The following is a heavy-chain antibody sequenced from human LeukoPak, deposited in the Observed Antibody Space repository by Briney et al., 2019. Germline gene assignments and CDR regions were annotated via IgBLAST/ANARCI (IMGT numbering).Heavy chain of an antibody. J-gene: IGHJ4*02. CDR2: INHSGST. D-gene: IGHD3-22*01. CDR1: GGSFSGYY. V-gene: IGHV4-34*01. Sequence: PSETLSLTCAVYGGSFSGYYWSWIRQPPGKGLEWIGEINHSGSTNYNPSLKSRVTISVDTSKSQFSLKLSSVTAADTAVYYCARGPTGVVITSYFDYWGQGTLVTVSS. CDR3: ARGPTGVVITSYFDY.